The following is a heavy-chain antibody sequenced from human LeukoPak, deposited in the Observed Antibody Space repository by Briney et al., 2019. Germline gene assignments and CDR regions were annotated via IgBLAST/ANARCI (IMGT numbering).Heavy chain of an antibody. CDR3: ATTDCSGGSCYLLDF. V-gene: IGHV3-74*01. D-gene: IGHD2-15*01. Sequence: GGSLRLSCAASGFSFSKRWMSWVRQAPGQGLVWVSRINGDDSSATYADSVKGRFTISRDNAKNTLYLQMNSLRAEDTAVYYCATTDCSGGSCYLLDFWGQGTLVTVSS. J-gene: IGHJ4*02. CDR1: GFSFSKRW. CDR2: INGDDSSA.